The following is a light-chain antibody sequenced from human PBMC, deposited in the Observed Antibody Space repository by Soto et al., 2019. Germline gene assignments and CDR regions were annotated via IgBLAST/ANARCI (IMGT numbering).Light chain of an antibody. CDR2: GAS. CDR1: QSVSGSY. J-gene: IGKJ5*01. CDR3: QQYGSSIT. V-gene: IGKV3-20*01. Sequence: EIVLTQSPGTLSLSPGESATLSCRASQSVSGSYLAWYQQKPGQAPSLVIYGASNRATGIPDRFSGRGSGTDFALTIRRLEPEDFAVYYCQQYGSSITFGQGTRLEI.